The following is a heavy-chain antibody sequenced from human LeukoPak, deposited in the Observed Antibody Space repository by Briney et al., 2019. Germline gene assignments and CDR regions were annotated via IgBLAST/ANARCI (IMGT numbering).Heavy chain of an antibody. J-gene: IGHJ6*03. Sequence: GGSLRLSCAASGFTFSSYEMNWVRQAPGKGLEWVSYISSSGSTIYYADSVKGRFTTSRDNAKSSLNLQMSSLRAEDTAVYFCATTGNFYDMDVWGKGTTVTVSS. CDR1: GFTFSSYE. D-gene: IGHD1-1*01. CDR2: ISSSGSTI. CDR3: ATTGNFYDMDV. V-gene: IGHV3-48*03.